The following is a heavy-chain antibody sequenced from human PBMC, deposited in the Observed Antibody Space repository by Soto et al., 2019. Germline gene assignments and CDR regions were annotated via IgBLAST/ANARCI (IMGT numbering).Heavy chain of an antibody. CDR1: GYTFTSYD. V-gene: IGHV1-8*01. CDR3: ARESYYQAVMDV. CDR2: MNPNSGNT. Sequence: QVQLVQSGAEVKKPGASVKVSCKASGYTFTSYDINWVRQATGQGLEWMGWMNPNSGNTGYAQKFQGRVTMTRNTSISTADMELSSLRSEDTAVYYCARESYYQAVMDVWGKGTTVTVSS. J-gene: IGHJ6*04. D-gene: IGHD3-10*01.